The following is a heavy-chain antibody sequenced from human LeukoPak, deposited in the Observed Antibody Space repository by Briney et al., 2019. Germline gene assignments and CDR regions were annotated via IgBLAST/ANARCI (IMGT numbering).Heavy chain of an antibody. CDR3: AVRGIVGATSQDY. D-gene: IGHD1-26*01. CDR2: IRYDGSNK. V-gene: IGHV3-30*02. J-gene: IGHJ4*02. Sequence: GGSLRLSCSASGFTFSIYGMHWVRQAPGKGLEGVAFIRYDGSNKYYADSVKGRFTISRDNSKNTLYLEMNSLRAEDTAVYYCAVRGIVGATSQDYWGQGTLVTVSS. CDR1: GFTFSIYG.